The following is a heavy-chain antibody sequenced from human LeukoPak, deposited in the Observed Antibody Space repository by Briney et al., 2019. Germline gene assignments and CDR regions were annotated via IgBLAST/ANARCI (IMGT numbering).Heavy chain of an antibody. CDR1: GGSVSSGSYY. V-gene: IGHV4-61*01. Sequence: SETLSLTCTVSGGSVSSGSYYWSWIRQPPGKGLEWIGCIYSSGSTSYKPSLKSRITISVDTSKNQFSLNLSSVTAADTAVYYCVRGKAAAGAIWFDPWGQGTLVTVSS. J-gene: IGHJ5*02. D-gene: IGHD6-13*01. CDR3: VRGKAAAGAIWFDP. CDR2: IYSSGST.